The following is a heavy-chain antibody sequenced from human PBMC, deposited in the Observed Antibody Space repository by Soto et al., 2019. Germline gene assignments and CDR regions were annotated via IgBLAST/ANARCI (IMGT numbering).Heavy chain of an antibody. CDR3: TTDTAIAVAGTRDY. J-gene: IGHJ4*02. D-gene: IGHD6-19*01. V-gene: IGHV3-15*07. CDR1: GFTFSNAW. Sequence: GGSLRLSCAASGFTFSNAWMNWVRQAPGKGLEWVGRIKSKTDGGTTDYAAPVKGRFTISRDDSKNTLYLQMNSLKTEDTAVYYCTTDTAIAVAGTRDYWGQGTLVTVSS. CDR2: IKSKTDGGTT.